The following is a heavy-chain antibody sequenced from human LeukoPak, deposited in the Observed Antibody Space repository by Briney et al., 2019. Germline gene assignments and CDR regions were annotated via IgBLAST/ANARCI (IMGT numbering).Heavy chain of an antibody. J-gene: IGHJ5*02. CDR1: GGSISSGGYY. CDR2: IYYSGST. D-gene: IGHD2-2*01. CDR3: ARYCSSTSCYHWFDP. Sequence: PSETLSLTCTVSGGSISSGGYYWRWIRQHPGKGLEWIGYIYYSGSTYYNPSLKSRVTISVDTSKNQFSLKLSSVTAADTAVYYCARYCSSTSCYHWFDPWGQGTLVTVYS. V-gene: IGHV4-31*03.